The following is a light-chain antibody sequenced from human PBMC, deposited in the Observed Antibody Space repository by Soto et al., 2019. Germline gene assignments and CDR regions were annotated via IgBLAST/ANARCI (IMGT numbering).Light chain of an antibody. J-gene: IGLJ1*01. CDR1: SSNIGAGYD. CDR2: ANS. Sequence: QSALTQPPSVSGAPGQRVTISCTGSSSNIGAGYDVHWYQQLPGTAPKLLIYANSNRPSGVPGRFSGSKSGSSGSLAITGLQADDEADYYCQSYDSSLSGYVFGTGTKVTVL. V-gene: IGLV1-40*01. CDR3: QSYDSSLSGYV.